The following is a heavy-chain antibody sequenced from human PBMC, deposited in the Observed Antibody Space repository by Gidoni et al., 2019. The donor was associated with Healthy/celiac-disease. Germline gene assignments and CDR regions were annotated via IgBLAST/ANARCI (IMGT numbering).Heavy chain of an antibody. J-gene: IGHJ4*02. CDR2: ISSSGSTI. CDR1: GFTFSDYP. Sequence: QVQLVASGGGLVKPGGSRRLSRAGSGFTFSDYPLSWFRQAPGKGLEWVSYISSSGSTIYYADSVKGRFTISRDNAKNSLYLQMNSLRAEDTAVYYCAKGGMCSGGSCYLEPVPSIDYWGQGTLVTVSS. V-gene: IGHV3-11*01. D-gene: IGHD2-15*01. CDR3: AKGGMCSGGSCYLEPVPSIDY.